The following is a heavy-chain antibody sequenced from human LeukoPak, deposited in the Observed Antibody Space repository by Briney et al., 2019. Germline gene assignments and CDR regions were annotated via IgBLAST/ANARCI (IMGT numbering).Heavy chain of an antibody. D-gene: IGHD6-13*01. CDR3: ARVVSTSWSFDY. CDR1: GGSISSSNW. J-gene: IGHJ4*02. CDR2: IYHSGTT. V-gene: IGHV4-4*02. Sequence: PSETLSLTCAVSGGSISSSNWWSWVRQPPGKGLEWIGTIYHSGTTYYNPSLKSRVTISVDTSKNQFSLKLSSVIAADTAVYYCARVVSTSWSFDYWGQGTLVAVSS.